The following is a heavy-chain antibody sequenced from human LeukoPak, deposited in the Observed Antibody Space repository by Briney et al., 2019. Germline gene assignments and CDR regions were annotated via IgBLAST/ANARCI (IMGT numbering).Heavy chain of an antibody. D-gene: IGHD1-26*01. CDR2: IYSGGSA. CDR1: GFTVSSNY. V-gene: IGHV3-53*01. CDR3: AREWERD. Sequence: GGSLRLSCAASGFTVSSNYMSWVRQAPGKGLEWVSVIYSGGSAYYADSVKGRFTISRDNSKNTLYLQMNGLRAEDTAVYYCAREWERDWGQGTLVTVSS. J-gene: IGHJ4*02.